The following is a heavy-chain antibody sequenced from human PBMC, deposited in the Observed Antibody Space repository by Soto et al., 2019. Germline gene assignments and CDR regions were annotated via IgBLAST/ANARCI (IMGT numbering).Heavy chain of an antibody. CDR1: GGACSSYR. V-gene: IGHV1-69*13. D-gene: IGHD6-13*01. CDR2: IVPIYRTA. J-gene: IGHJ4*02. CDR3: VRDSGAKLSSS. Sequence: SVKVSCKASGGACSSYRINGVRQAPGQGLEWVGGIVPIYRTADYAQKFQGRVTITADESARTSYMELRSLKSQDTAVYYCVRDSGAKLSSSWGQGTLVTVSS.